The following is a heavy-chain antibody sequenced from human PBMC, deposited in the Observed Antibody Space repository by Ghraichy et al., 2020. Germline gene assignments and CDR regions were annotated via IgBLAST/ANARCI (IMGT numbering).Heavy chain of an antibody. CDR3: ARGPFDCSSTSCYDGGYYYYGMDV. D-gene: IGHD2-2*01. Sequence: GGSLRLSCAASGFTFSSYEMNWVRQAPGKGLEWVSYISSSGSTIYYADSVKGRFTISRDNAKNSLYLQMNSLRAEDTAVYYCARGPFDCSSTSCYDGGYYYYGMDVWGQGTTVTVSS. CDR2: ISSSGSTI. CDR1: GFTFSSYE. V-gene: IGHV3-48*03. J-gene: IGHJ6*02.